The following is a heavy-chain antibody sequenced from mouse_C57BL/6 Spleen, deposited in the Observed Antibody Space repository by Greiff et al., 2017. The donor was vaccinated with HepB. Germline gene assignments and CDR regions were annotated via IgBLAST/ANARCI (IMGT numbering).Heavy chain of an antibody. CDR1: GFTFSDYY. D-gene: IGHD1-1*01. V-gene: IGHV5-16*01. J-gene: IGHJ1*03. Sequence: EVMLVESEGGLVQPGSSMKLSCTASGFTFSDYYMAWVRQVPEKGLEWVANINYDGSSTYYLDSLKSRFIISRDNAKNILYLQMSSLKSEDTATYYCARGDGSSYWYFDVWGTGTTVTVSS. CDR2: INYDGSST. CDR3: ARGDGSSYWYFDV.